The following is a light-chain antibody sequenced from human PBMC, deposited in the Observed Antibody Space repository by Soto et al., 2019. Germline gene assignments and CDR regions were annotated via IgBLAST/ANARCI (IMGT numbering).Light chain of an antibody. CDR2: GAS. J-gene: IGKJ1*01. CDR1: QSVGSNY. V-gene: IGKV3D-20*02. CDR3: QQRSNWPRT. Sequence: EIVLTQSPGTLSLSPGERATLSCRASQSVGSNYLAWYQQKPGQAPRLLLYGASTRATGIPARFSGSGSGTDFTLTISSLEPEDFAVYYCQQRSNWPRTFGQGTKVDI.